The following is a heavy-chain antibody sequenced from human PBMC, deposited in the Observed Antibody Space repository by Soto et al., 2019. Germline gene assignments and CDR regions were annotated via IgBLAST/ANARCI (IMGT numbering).Heavy chain of an antibody. D-gene: IGHD1-1*01. CDR1: GFTFSSYG. Sequence: QVQLVESGGGVVQPGRSLRLSCAASGFTFSSYGMHWVRQAPGKGLEWVAVIWYDGSNKYYADSVKGRFTISRDNSKNTLYLQMNSLRAEDTAVYYCAKIGTTGTTRAPWPNWGQGTLVTVSS. CDR3: AKIGTTGTTRAPWPN. J-gene: IGHJ4*02. V-gene: IGHV3-33*06. CDR2: IWYDGSNK.